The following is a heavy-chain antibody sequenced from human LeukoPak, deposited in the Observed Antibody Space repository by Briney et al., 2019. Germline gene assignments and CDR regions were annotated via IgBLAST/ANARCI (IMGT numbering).Heavy chain of an antibody. Sequence: SGGSLRLSCAASGFTFSSYLMHWVRQAPGKGLVWVSRINSDGSSTSYADSVKGRFTISRDNAKNTLYLQMNSLRAEDTAVYYCARDLSASKPSGWYNTFDYWGQGTLVTVSS. J-gene: IGHJ4*02. CDR1: GFTFSSYL. CDR2: INSDGSST. CDR3: ARDLSASKPSGWYNTFDY. V-gene: IGHV3-74*01. D-gene: IGHD6-19*01.